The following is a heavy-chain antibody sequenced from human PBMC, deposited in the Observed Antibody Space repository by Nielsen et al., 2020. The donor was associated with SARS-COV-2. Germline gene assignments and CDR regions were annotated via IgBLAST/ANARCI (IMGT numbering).Heavy chain of an antibody. CDR3: AKRFLTAAPDY. CDR2: ISGSGDST. D-gene: IGHD3-3*01. J-gene: IGHJ4*02. V-gene: IGHV3-23*01. Sequence: GESLKISCAASGFTFSSYAMSWVRQAPGKGLEWVSGISGSGDSTHYADSVKGRFTISKDNSKNTLYLQMNSLRAEDTAIYYCAKRFLTAAPDYWGQGTLVTVSS. CDR1: GFTFSSYA.